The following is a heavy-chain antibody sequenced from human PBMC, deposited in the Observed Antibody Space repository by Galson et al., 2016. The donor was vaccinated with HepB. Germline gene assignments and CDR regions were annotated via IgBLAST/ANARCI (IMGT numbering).Heavy chain of an antibody. J-gene: IGHJ6*02. CDR1: GDSVTSDETM. CDR2: TYYRSQWFS. D-gene: IGHD5-18*01. CDR3: TRGYMQTGMNG. Sequence: CAISGDSVTSDETMWNWIRQSPSRGLEWLGRTYYRSQWFSEYAMSVQDRNTVTADTSRNQFSLQLDSVTPDDTAAYFCTRGYMQTGMNGWGQGTTVTVSS. V-gene: IGHV6-1*01.